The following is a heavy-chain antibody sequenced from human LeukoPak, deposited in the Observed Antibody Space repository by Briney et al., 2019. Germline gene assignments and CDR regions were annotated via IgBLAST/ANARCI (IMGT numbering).Heavy chain of an antibody. CDR3: AKDRIWFGEDNAYYFDY. CDR1: GFTFSSYA. CDR2: ISFDGSNK. Sequence: PGGSLRLSCAASGFTFSSYAMHWVRQAPGKGLEWVAVISFDGSNKYYADSVKGRFTISRGNSKNTLYLQMNSLRAEDTAVYYCAKDRIWFGEDNAYYFDYWGQGTLVTVSS. J-gene: IGHJ4*02. D-gene: IGHD3-10*01. V-gene: IGHV3-30*18.